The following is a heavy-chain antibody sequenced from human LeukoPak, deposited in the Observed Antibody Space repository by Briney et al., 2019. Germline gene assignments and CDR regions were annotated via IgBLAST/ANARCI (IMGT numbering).Heavy chain of an antibody. D-gene: IGHD3-3*01. CDR1: GFTVSSNY. V-gene: IGHV3-53*01. CDR2: IYSGGST. CDR3: ARERKSGRRIFDY. J-gene: IGHJ4*02. Sequence: GWSLRLSCAASGFTVSSNYMSWVRQAPGKGLEWVSVIYSGGSTYYADSVKGRFTISRDNSKNTLYLQMNSLRAEDTAVYYCARERKSGRRIFDYWGQGTLVTVSS.